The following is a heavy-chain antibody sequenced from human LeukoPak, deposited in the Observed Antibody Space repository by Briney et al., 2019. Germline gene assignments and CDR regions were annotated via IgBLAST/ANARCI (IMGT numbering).Heavy chain of an antibody. J-gene: IGHJ4*02. D-gene: IGHD3-22*01. CDR2: INWNGGST. CDR3: ARARGSYYYDDTIDY. Sequence: GGSLRLSCAASGFTFDDYGMSWVRPAPGRGLEWVSGINWNGGSTGYADSVKGRFTISRDNAKKSLYLQMNSLRAEDTALYYCARARGSYYYDDTIDYWGQGTLVTVSS. V-gene: IGHV3-20*04. CDR1: GFTFDDYG.